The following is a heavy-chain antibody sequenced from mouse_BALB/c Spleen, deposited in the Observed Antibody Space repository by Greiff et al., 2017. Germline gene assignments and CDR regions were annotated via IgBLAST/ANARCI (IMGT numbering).Heavy chain of an antibody. D-gene: IGHD2-2*01. CDR2: ISSGGST. CDR1: GFTFSSYA. V-gene: IGHV5-6-5*01. Sequence: EVKLVESGGGLVKPGGSLKLSCAASGFTFSSYAMSWVRQTPEKRLEWVASISSGGSTYYPDSVKGRFTIFRDNTRNILYLRMSSLRSEDTAMYYCAREDGYDEEDYWGQGTTLTVSS. CDR3: AREDGYDEEDY. J-gene: IGHJ2*01.